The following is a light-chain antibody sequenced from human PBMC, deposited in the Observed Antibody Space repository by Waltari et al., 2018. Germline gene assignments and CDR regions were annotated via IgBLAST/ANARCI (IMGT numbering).Light chain of an antibody. CDR2: GDT. CDR1: SPNIGAGYD. J-gene: IGLJ3*02. V-gene: IGLV1-40*01. CDR3: QSYYTNLRDWV. Sequence: QSVLTQPPSVSGAPGQRVTISCIGYSPNIGAGYDVQWYQPLLGTAPQLFIYGDTRRPSGVPDRFAASTSCTPVSLAITGLQPEDEAHYYCQSYYTNLRDWVFGGGTKLTVL.